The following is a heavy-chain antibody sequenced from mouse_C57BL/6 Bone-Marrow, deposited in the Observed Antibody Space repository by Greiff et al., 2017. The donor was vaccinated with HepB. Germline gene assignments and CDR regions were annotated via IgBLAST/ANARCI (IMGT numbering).Heavy chain of an antibody. J-gene: IGHJ4*01. D-gene: IGHD1-1*01. CDR1: GFSLRTFGMG. CDR2: IWWDDDK. V-gene: IGHV8-8*01. CDR3: ARIEVLRSRGANDY. Sequence: QVTLKVSGPGILQPSQTLSLTCSFSGFSLRTFGMGVGWIRQPSGMGLEWLAHIWWDDDKYYNPALKIRLTISKDTATNQVFLKIANVDTADTATYYCARIEVLRSRGANDYWGQGTSVTVSS.